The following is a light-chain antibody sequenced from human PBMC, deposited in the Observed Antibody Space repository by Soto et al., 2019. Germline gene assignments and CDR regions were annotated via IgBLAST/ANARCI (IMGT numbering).Light chain of an antibody. V-gene: IGKV3-20*01. CDR3: QHYGETPIT. CDR2: GAS. Sequence: EIVLTQSPGTLSLSPGGRATLSCRASQSVIRRLAWYQHIPGQSPRLLISGASLRASGVPVRFSGSGSGTDFTLTISRLEPEDFAVYYCQHYGETPITFCLGTRLEV. J-gene: IGKJ5*01. CDR1: QSVIRR.